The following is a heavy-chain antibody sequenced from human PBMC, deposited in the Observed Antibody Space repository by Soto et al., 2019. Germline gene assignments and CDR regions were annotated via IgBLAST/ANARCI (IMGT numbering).Heavy chain of an antibody. V-gene: IGHV3-33*01. Sequence: QVQLVESGGGVVQPGRSLRLSCAASGFTFSSYHFHWARQAPGKGLEWVAVIWSDGTTKKYADSVKGRFTISRDNSKNTLYLQMNSLGAKDTAVYYCARYDSTGNGYYWGQGTLVIVSS. CDR1: GFTFSSYH. CDR3: ARYDSTGNGYY. CDR2: IWSDGTTK. J-gene: IGHJ4*02. D-gene: IGHD3-22*01.